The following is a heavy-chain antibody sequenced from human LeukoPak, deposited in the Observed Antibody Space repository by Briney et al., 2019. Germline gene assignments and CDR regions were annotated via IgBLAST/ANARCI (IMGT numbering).Heavy chain of an antibody. CDR2: IYYSGST. J-gene: IGHJ4*02. V-gene: IGHV4-39*01. Sequence: SETLSLTCTVSGGSISSSSYYWGWLRQPPGKGLEWIGSIYYSGSTYYNPSLKSRVTISVDTSKNQFSLKLSSVTAADTAVYYCARQEVRGVIITLDYWGQGTLVTVSS. D-gene: IGHD3-10*01. CDR1: GGSISSSSYY. CDR3: ARQEVRGVIITLDY.